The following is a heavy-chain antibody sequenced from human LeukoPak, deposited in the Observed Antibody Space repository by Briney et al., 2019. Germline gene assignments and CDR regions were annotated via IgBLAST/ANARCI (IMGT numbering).Heavy chain of an antibody. J-gene: IGHJ4*02. V-gene: IGHV1-69*17. CDR2: FIPIFGIA. Sequence: EXMGXFIPIFGIANYAQKFQRRVTITADKSTSTAYMELSSLRSEDTAVYYCARAAYCGGDCYSDDYWGQGTLVTVSS. CDR3: ARAAYCGGDCYSDDY. D-gene: IGHD2-21*02.